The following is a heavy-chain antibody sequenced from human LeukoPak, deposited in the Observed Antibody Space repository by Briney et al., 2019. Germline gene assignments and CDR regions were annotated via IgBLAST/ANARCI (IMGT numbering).Heavy chain of an antibody. D-gene: IGHD2-15*01. CDR3: AKDSVVAARFYFDY. CDR1: GFTFSSYA. Sequence: GGSLRLSCAASGFTFSSYAMSWVRQAPGKGLEWVSAISGSGGSTYYADSVKGRFTISRDNSKNTLDLQMNSLRAEATAVYYCAKDSVVAARFYFDYWGQGTLVTVYS. V-gene: IGHV3-23*01. CDR2: ISGSGGST. J-gene: IGHJ4*02.